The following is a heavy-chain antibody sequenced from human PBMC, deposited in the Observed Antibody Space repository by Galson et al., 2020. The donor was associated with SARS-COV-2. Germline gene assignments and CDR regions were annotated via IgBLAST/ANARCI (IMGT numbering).Heavy chain of an antibody. D-gene: IGHD1-26*01. CDR1: GDSVSSAGYY. V-gene: IGHV4-31*03. CDR3: ARVSGSYDTEY. CDR2: IYNSGST. Sequence: SETLSITCTVSGDSVSSAGYYWSWIRQHPGKGPEWIGYIYNSGSTYYNPSLKSRVTISADASKNQFSLKLSSVTAADTAVYYCARVSGSYDTEYWGQGTLVIVSS. J-gene: IGHJ4*02.